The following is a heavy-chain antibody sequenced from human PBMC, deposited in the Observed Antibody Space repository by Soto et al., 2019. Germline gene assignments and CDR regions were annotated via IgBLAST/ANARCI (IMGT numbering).Heavy chain of an antibody. V-gene: IGHV4-4*02. CDR2: IYRTGST. J-gene: IGHJ4*02. D-gene: IGHD1-7*01. Sequence: QVQLQESGPGLVKPSWTLSLTCAVSGGSFTSNNWWTWVRQPPGQGLEWIGEIYRTGSTNYNPSLTSRVTISLDESENLFSLKLTSLPAADVAVYYCASRAPGTSVDYWGQGTLVTVSS. CDR1: GGSFTSNNW. CDR3: ASRAPGTSVDY.